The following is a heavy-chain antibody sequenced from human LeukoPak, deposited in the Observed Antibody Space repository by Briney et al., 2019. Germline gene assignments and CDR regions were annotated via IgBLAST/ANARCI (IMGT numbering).Heavy chain of an antibody. CDR1: GFTFSSYE. CDR2: ISSSGSSI. J-gene: IGHJ4*02. V-gene: IGHV3-48*03. D-gene: IGHD3-9*01. CDR3: ARELYDILTGYFGGFDY. Sequence: GGSLRLSCAASGFTFSSYEMNWARQAPGKGLEWVSYISSSGSSIYYADSVKGRFTISRDNAKNSLYLQMNSLRAEDTAVYYCARELYDILTGYFGGFDYWGQGTLVTVSS.